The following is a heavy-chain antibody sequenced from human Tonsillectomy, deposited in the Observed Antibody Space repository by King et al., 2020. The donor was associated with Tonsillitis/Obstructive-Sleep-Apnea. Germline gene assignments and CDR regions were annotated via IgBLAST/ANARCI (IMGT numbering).Heavy chain of an antibody. CDR3: AKDEEYSSSANFDY. CDR1: GFTFDDYA. D-gene: IGHD6-6*01. Sequence: DVQLVESGGGLVQPGRSLRLSCAASGFTFDDYAMHWVRQAPGKGLEWVSGISWNSGSIGYADSVKGRFTISRDNAKNSLYLQMNSLRAKDTALYYCAKDEEYSSSANFDYWGQGTLVTVSS. J-gene: IGHJ4*02. CDR2: ISWNSGSI. V-gene: IGHV3-9*01.